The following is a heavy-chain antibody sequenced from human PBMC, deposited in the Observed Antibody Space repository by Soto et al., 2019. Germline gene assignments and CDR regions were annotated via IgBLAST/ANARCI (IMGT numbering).Heavy chain of an antibody. CDR3: VKDLGIAAAVGDP. J-gene: IGHJ5*02. CDR1: GFTFGSSA. CDR2: ISSNWGST. D-gene: IGHD6-13*01. Sequence: QPVWSLRLSCSSSGFTFGSSAMDWVRHASGKGLEYVSAISSNWGSTYYADSVKGRFTISRDNSKNTLYLHMSSLRAEDTAVYYCVKDLGIAAAVGDPWGQGTLVTVSS. V-gene: IGHV3-64D*06.